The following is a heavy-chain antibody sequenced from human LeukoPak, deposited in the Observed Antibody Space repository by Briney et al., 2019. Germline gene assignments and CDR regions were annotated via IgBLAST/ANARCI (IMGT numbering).Heavy chain of an antibody. CDR2: IYYSESA. CDR1: GDSASSYY. CDR3: ARKRSFDL. J-gene: IGHJ4*02. Sequence: PSETLSLTCTVSGDSASSYYWSWIRQPPGKRLEWIGCIYYSESATYNPSLKSRVTISLDTSKNQFFLKLSSVTAADTAVYYCARKRSFDLWGQGTLVTVSS. V-gene: IGHV4-59*02. D-gene: IGHD3-9*01.